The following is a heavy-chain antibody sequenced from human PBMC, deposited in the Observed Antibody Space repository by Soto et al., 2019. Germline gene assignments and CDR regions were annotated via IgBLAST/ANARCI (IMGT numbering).Heavy chain of an antibody. CDR1: GFTFSNYA. CDR2: MSFDGTR. Sequence: QVQLVEAGGGVVQPGTSLTISCAASGFTFSNYAMHWVRQAPGKGLEWVAAMSFDGTRYYADSVKGRSTISRDSARNTVFLQTSGLRVDDTALYYCTRGRPLPSMNTGDEPLDIWGKGTMVTVSS. D-gene: IGHD3-16*01. V-gene: IGHV3-30*03. J-gene: IGHJ3*02. CDR3: TRGRPLPSMNTGDEPLDI.